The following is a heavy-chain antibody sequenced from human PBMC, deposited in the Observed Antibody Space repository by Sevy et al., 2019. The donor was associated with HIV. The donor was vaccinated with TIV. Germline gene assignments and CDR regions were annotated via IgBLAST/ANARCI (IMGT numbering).Heavy chain of an antibody. J-gene: IGHJ6*02. D-gene: IGHD4-17*01. CDR2: VSGSDDTK. CDR1: GFTFSDYY. V-gene: IGHV3-11*01. Sequence: GGSLRLSCAASGFTFSDYYMSWIRQAPGKGLEWVSYVSGSDDTKYYADSVKGRFTISRDNAKDLLYLQMNSLRAEDTAVYYCARYHVKDGDLGDYYYFAMDVWGQGTTVTVSS. CDR3: ARYHVKDGDLGDYYYFAMDV.